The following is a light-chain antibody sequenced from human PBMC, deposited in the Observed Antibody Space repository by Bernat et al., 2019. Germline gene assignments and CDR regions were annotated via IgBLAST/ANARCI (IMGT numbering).Light chain of an antibody. J-gene: IGKJ4*01. Sequence: EIVMPQSPATLSVSPGERATLSCRASQSVSSNLAWYQQKPGQAPRLLIYCASTRATGIPARFSGSGSGTEFTLTISSLQSEDFAVYYCQQYNNCPPLTFGGGTKVEIK. CDR3: QQYNNCPPLT. CDR1: QSVSSN. CDR2: CAS. V-gene: IGKV3-15*01.